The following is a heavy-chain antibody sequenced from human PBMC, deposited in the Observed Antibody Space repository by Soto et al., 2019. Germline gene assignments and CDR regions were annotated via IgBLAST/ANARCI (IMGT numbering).Heavy chain of an antibody. Sequence: GSLRLSCAASGFTFSSSAMSWVRQAPGKGLEWVSAISGSGGSTYYADSVKGRFTISRDNSKNTLFLQMNSLRVEDTAVYYCAKILGDLRRAAADDYLDSWGQGTLVTVSS. D-gene: IGHD6-13*01. CDR3: AKILGDLRRAAADDYLDS. CDR1: GFTFSSSA. CDR2: ISGSGGST. V-gene: IGHV3-23*01. J-gene: IGHJ4*02.